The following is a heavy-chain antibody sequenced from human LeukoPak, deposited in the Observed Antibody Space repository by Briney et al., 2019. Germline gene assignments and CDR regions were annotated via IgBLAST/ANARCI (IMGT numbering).Heavy chain of an antibody. CDR2: INHSRST. V-gene: IGHV4-34*01. Sequence: SETLSLTCAVYGGSFSGYYWSWIRQPPGKGLEWIGEINHSRSTNYNPSLKSRVTISVDTSKNQFSLKLSSVTAADTAVYYCASEILGYCSSTSCYPNDAFDIWGQGTMVTVSS. D-gene: IGHD2-2*01. CDR1: GGSFSGYY. CDR3: ASEILGYCSSTSCYPNDAFDI. J-gene: IGHJ3*02.